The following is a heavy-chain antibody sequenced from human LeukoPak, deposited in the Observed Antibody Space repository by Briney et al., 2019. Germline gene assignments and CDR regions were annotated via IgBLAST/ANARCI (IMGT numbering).Heavy chain of an antibody. V-gene: IGHV3-21*01. CDR2: ISSSSSYI. CDR3: ARVRSSSWYYFDY. D-gene: IGHD6-13*01. CDR1: GFTFSSYS. Sequence: GGSLRLSCAASGFTFSSYSMNWVRQAPGKGLEWVSSISSSSSYIYYADSVKGRFTISRDNAKNSLYLQMNSLRAEDTAVYYCARVRSSSWYYFDYWGQGTLVTVSS. J-gene: IGHJ4*02.